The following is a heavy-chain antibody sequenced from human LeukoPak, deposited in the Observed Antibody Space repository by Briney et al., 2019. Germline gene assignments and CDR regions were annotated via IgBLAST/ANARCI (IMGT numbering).Heavy chain of an antibody. CDR2: IYYSGST. J-gene: IGHJ4*02. V-gene: IGHV4-59*01. D-gene: IGHD6-13*01. Sequence: SETLSLTCTVSGGSISSYYWSWIRQPPGKGLEWIGYIYYSGSTNYNPSLKSRVTISVDTSKNQFSLKLSSVTAADTAVYYCARDPTYSSSWYDYWGQGTLVTVS. CDR1: GGSISSYY. CDR3: ARDPTYSSSWYDY.